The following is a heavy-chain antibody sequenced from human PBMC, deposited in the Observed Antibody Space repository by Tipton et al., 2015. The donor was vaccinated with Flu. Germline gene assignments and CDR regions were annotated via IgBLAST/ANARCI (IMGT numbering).Heavy chain of an antibody. Sequence: LRLSCAVSGYSINSGYCWGWVRQPPGKGLEWVGHICPGSPYYNPSLRSRVTISVAGARPQFSLRLTSVPAADTAVYFCARRDFSNYVSEPKNWFDIWGQGTLVTVSS. CDR3: ARRDFSNYVSEPKNWFDI. V-gene: IGHV4-38-2*01. J-gene: IGHJ5*02. D-gene: IGHD4-11*01. CDR1: GYSINSGYC. CDR2: ICPGSP.